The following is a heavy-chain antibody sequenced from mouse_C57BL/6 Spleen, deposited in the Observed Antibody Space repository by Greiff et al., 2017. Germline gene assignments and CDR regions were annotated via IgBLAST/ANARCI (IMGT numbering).Heavy chain of an antibody. J-gene: IGHJ2*01. CDR3: ARGWEGRGDY. Sequence: VKLQESGPELVKPGASVKISCKASGYAFSSSWMNWVKQRPGKGLEWIGRIYPGDGDTNYNGKFKGKATLTADKSSSTAYMQLSSLTSEDSAVYFCARGWEGRGDYWGQGTTLTVSS. V-gene: IGHV1-82*01. CDR1: GYAFSSSW. D-gene: IGHD2-3*01. CDR2: IYPGDGDT.